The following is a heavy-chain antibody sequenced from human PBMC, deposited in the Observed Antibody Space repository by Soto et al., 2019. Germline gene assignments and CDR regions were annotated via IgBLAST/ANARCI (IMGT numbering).Heavy chain of an antibody. CDR1: GYTFTSYA. Sequence: QVQLVQSGAEVKKPAASVKVSCKASGYTFTSYAMHWVRQAPGQRLEWMGWINAGNGNTKYSQKFQGRVTITRDTSASTAYMELSSLRSEDTALYYCASGFGGGDGDWFDPWGQGTLVTVSS. CDR3: ASGFGGGDGDWFDP. V-gene: IGHV1-3*01. J-gene: IGHJ5*02. CDR2: INAGNGNT. D-gene: IGHD2-21*02.